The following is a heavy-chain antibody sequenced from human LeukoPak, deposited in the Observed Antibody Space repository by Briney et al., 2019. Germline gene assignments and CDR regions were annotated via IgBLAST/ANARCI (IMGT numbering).Heavy chain of an antibody. Sequence: GGSLRLFRAASGFTFSSYGMHWVRQAPGKGLEWVAFLRYDGRNKYYADSVKGRFTISRDNSKNTLYLQLNSLRPEDPAVYYCAKAELNSSWYTGGSFDIWGQGKMVTVSS. D-gene: IGHD6-13*01. V-gene: IGHV3-30*02. CDR3: AKAELNSSWYTGGSFDI. CDR2: LRYDGRNK. J-gene: IGHJ3*02. CDR1: GFTFSSYG.